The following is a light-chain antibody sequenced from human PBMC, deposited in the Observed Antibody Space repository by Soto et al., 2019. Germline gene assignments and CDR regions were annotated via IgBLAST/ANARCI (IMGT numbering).Light chain of an antibody. CDR3: QHYNNWPSIT. CDR2: GAS. V-gene: IGKV3-15*01. J-gene: IGKJ5*01. CDR1: QSVSSN. Sequence: EIVLTQSPGTLSLSPGERATLSCRASQSVSSNLAWYQQKPGQAPSLLIYGASTRATGIPARFSGSGSGTEFTLTISSLQSEDFAVYYCQHYNNWPSITFGQGTRLEIK.